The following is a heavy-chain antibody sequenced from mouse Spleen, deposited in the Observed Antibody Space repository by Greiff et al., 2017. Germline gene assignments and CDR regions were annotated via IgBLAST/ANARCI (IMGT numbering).Heavy chain of an antibody. Sequence: EVQRVESGGGLVQPGGSRKLSCAASGFTFSSFGMHWVRQAPEKGLEWVAYISSGSSTIYYADTVKGRFTISRDNPKNTLFLQMTSLRSEDTAMYCCARSVGVPYYFDYWGQGTTLTVSS. D-gene: IGHD5-1*01. CDR3: ARSVGVPYYFDY. V-gene: IGHV5-17*02. CDR1: GFTFSSFG. J-gene: IGHJ2*01. CDR2: ISSGSSTI.